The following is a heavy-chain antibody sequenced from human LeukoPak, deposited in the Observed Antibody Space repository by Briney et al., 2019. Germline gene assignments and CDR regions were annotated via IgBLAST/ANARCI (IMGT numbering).Heavy chain of an antibody. CDR3: ATGQGETHAFDI. V-gene: IGHV1-24*01. CDR2: FDPEDGET. CDR1: GYTFTELS. Sequence: GASVKVSCKVSGYTFTELSMHWVRQAPGKGLEWMGGFDPEDGETIYAQKFQGRVTMTEDTSTDTAYMELSSLRSEDTAVYYCATGQGETHAFDIWGQGTMVTVSS. D-gene: IGHD3-16*01. J-gene: IGHJ3*02.